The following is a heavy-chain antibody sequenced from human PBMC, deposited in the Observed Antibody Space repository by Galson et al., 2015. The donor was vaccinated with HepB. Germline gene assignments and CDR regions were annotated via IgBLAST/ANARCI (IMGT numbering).Heavy chain of an antibody. CDR1: GYTFTSYY. J-gene: IGHJ3*02. CDR3: ARGWGRDGYNWVGDAFDI. Sequence: SVKVSCKASGYTFTSYYMHWVRQAPGQGLEWMGIINPSGGSTSYAQKFQGRVTMTRDTSTSTVYMELSSLRSEDTAVYYCARGWGRDGYNWVGDAFDIWGQGTMVTVSS. D-gene: IGHD5-24*01. V-gene: IGHV1-46*03. CDR2: INPSGGST.